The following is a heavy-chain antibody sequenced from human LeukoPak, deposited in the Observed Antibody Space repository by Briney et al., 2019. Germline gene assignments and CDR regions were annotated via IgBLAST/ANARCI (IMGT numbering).Heavy chain of an antibody. J-gene: IGHJ4*02. V-gene: IGHV1-2*02. CDR2: ISPNSDDT. CDR3: ARGGFNY. CDR1: GYTFTGYY. Sequence: ASVKVSCKASGYTFTGYYLHWVRQAPGQGLEWMGWISPNSDDTNYAQNFRGRVNMTRDTSISTAYMELSRLRSDDTAIYYCARGGFNYWGQGTLVTVSS.